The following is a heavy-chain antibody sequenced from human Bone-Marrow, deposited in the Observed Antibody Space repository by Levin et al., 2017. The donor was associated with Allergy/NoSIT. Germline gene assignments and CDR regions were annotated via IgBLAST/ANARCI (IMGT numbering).Heavy chain of an antibody. V-gene: IGHV3-33*01. Sequence: GGSLRLSCVVSGFTFRTHGMHWVRQAPGKGLEWVALIWYDGSQKYYADSVKGRFSISRDNSKKTLYLQMNSLKDEDTALYVCAGGGRGSYHFDFWGPGTLVTVSS. CDR3: AGGGRGSYHFDF. CDR1: GFTFRTHG. CDR2: IWYDGSQK. J-gene: IGHJ4*02. D-gene: IGHD1-26*01.